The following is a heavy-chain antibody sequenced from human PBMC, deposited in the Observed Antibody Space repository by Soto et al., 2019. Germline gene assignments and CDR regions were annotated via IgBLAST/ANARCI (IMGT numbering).Heavy chain of an antibody. CDR2: ISSSGSTN. J-gene: IGHJ5*02. CDR3: ARVYCSGGSCYTDP. Sequence: QLVESGGGLIQPGGSLTLSCAASGFTFSRYEMHWVRQAPGKGLGCVSYISSSGSTNYYADSVKGRFTISRDNAKNSLYLQMDSLRAEDTAVYYCARVYCSGGSCYTDPWGQGTLVTVSS. CDR1: GFTFSRYE. D-gene: IGHD2-15*01. V-gene: IGHV3-48*03.